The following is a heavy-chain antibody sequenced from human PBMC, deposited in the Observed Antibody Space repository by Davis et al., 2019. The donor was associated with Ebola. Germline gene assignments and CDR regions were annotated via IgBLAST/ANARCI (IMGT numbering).Heavy chain of an antibody. CDR3: ARPRAVVRGGYAFDI. D-gene: IGHD3-10*01. V-gene: IGHV1-8*01. CDR1: GYTFTSYD. CDR2: MNPNSGNT. J-gene: IGHJ3*02. Sequence: AASVKVSCKASGYTFTSYDINWVRQATGQGLEWMGWMNPNSGNTGYAQKFQGRVTMTRSTSISTAYMELSSLRSEDTAVYYCARPRAVVRGGYAFDIWGQGTMVTVSS.